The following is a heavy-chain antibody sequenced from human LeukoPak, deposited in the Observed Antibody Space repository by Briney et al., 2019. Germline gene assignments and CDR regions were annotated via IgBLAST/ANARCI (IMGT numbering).Heavy chain of an antibody. CDR2: ISSSSSYI. J-gene: IGHJ4*02. D-gene: IGHD2-15*01. Sequence: GGSLRLSCAASGFTFSSYSMNWVRQAPGKGLEWVSSISSSSSYIYYADSVKGRFTISRDNAKNSLYLQMNSLRAEDTAVCYCARDGVVVAANDYWGQGTLVTVSS. V-gene: IGHV3-21*01. CDR3: ARDGVVVAANDY. CDR1: GFTFSSYS.